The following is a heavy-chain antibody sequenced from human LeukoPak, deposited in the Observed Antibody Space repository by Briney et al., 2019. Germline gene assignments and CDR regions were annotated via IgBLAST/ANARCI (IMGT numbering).Heavy chain of an antibody. V-gene: IGHV4-39*07. D-gene: IGHD3-22*01. CDR1: GGSISSSSYY. J-gene: IGHJ4*02. Sequence: SETLSPTCTVSGGSISSSSYYWGWIRQPPGKGPEWIGSIYYSGSTYYNPSLKSRATISVDTSKNQFSLKLSSVTAADTALYYCAKSSGYYSPFDYWGQGTLVTVSS. CDR2: IYYSGST. CDR3: AKSSGYYSPFDY.